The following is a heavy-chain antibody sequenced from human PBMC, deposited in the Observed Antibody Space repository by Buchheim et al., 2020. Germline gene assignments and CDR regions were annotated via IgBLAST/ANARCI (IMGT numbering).Heavy chain of an antibody. D-gene: IGHD6-13*01. CDR2: MSGVGGTT. CDR3: AKAVNNSWYVFDY. Sequence: EVQLLESGGGLVQPGGSLRLSCAASGFTFSNYTMSWVRQAPGKGLEWVSAMSGVGGTTYYADSVKGRFTISSDNSKNTLYLQMNSLRAEDTAEYYCAKAVNNSWYVFDYWGQGAL. J-gene: IGHJ4*02. V-gene: IGHV3-23*01. CDR1: GFTFSNYT.